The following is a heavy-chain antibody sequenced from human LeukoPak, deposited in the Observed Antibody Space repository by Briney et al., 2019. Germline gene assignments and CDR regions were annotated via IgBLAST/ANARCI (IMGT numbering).Heavy chain of an antibody. D-gene: IGHD4-17*01. Sequence: SQTLSLTCAVSGGSISSGGYSWSWIRQPPGKGLEWIGYIYHSGSTYYNPSLKSRVTISVDRSKNQFSLKLSSVTAADTAVYYCARGAADYGDSVDWFDPWGQGTLVTVSS. CDR2: IYHSGST. J-gene: IGHJ5*02. CDR1: GGSISSGGYS. V-gene: IGHV4-30-2*01. CDR3: ARGAADYGDSVDWFDP.